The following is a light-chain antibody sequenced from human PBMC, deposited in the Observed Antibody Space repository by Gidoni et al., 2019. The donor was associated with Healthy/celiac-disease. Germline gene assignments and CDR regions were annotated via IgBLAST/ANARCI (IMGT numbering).Light chain of an antibody. CDR1: QSVSNS. V-gene: IGKV3-15*01. Sequence: ETVITQSPATLSVSPGERATLSCRASQSVSNSLAGYQQKPGQGPRLLIYGASTRATGIPARFSGSGSGTEFTLTISSLQSEDFAVYYCQQYNNWPPYTFGQGTKLEIK. CDR3: QQYNNWPPYT. J-gene: IGKJ2*01. CDR2: GAS.